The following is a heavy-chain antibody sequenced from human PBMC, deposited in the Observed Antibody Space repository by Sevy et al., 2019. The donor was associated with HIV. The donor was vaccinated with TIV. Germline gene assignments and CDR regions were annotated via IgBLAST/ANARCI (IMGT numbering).Heavy chain of an antibody. J-gene: IGHJ6*03. CDR2: IRNRPNSYTT. CDR3: VRGPNCGVGGCQQISPYCLDV. Sequence: GGSLRLSCAASGFTFSDHYVDWVRQAPGKGLEWVGRIRNRPNSYTTEYAASVKGRFTISRGDSRNSGYLQMNSLKTQDSAVYYCVRGPNCGVGGCQQISPYCLDVWGKGATVTVSS. V-gene: IGHV3-72*01. D-gene: IGHD2-15*01. CDR1: GFTFSDHY.